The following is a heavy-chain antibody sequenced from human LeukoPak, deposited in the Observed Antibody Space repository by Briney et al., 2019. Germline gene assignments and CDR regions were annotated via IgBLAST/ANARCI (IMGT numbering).Heavy chain of an antibody. V-gene: IGHV1-2*02. CDR1: GYTFTGYY. D-gene: IGHD1-26*01. Sequence: ASVKVSCKASGYTFTGYYMHWVRQAPGQGLEWMGWINPNSGGTNYAQKFQGRVTMTRNTSISTAYMELSSLRSEDTAVYYCARGLGVDSGRLYWGQGTLVTVSS. CDR3: ARGLGVDSGRLY. J-gene: IGHJ4*02. CDR2: INPNSGGT.